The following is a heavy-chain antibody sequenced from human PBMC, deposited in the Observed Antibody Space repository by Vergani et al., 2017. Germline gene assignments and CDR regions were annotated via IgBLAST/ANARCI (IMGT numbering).Heavy chain of an antibody. CDR2: IYYSGST. Sequence: QVQLQESGPGLVKPSETLSLTCTVSGGSISSYYWSWIRQPPGKGLEWIGYIYYSGSTNYNPSLKSRVTISVDTSKNQFSLKLSSVTAADTAVYYCAREGYDILTGYSVFDYRGQGTLVTVSS. CDR1: GGSISSYY. J-gene: IGHJ4*02. D-gene: IGHD3-9*01. V-gene: IGHV4-59*01. CDR3: AREGYDILTGYSVFDY.